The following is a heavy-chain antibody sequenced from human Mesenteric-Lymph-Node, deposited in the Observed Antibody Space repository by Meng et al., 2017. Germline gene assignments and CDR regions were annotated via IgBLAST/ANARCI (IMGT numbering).Heavy chain of an antibody. CDR3: AKENYYDSGSLGAYDI. Sequence: GESLKISCAASGFIVSNYFMCWVRQAPGKGLEWVSSISNTGDTYYKDSVKGRFTMSRDTSKNTLYLQMNSLRADDTALYFCAKENYYDSGSLGAYDIWGQGTMVTVSS. V-gene: IGHV3-53*01. CDR1: GFIVSNYF. CDR2: ISNTGDT. D-gene: IGHD3-10*01. J-gene: IGHJ3*02.